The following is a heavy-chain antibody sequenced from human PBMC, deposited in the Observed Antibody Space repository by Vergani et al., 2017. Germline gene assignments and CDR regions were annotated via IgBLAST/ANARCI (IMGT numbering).Heavy chain of an antibody. J-gene: IGHJ6*03. CDR3: ARDSITTSPYYYYYMDV. D-gene: IGHD2-2*01. V-gene: IGHV4-34*01. Sequence: QVQLQQWGAGLLKPSETLSLTCAVYGGSFSGYYWSWIRQPPGKGLEWIGEINHSGSTNYNPSLKSRVTISVDTSKNQFSLKLSSVTAADTAVYYCARDSITTSPYYYYYMDVWGQGTTVTVSS. CDR2: INHSGST. CDR1: GGSFSGYY.